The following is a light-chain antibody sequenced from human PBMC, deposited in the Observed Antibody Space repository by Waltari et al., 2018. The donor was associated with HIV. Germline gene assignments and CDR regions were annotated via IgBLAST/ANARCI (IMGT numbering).Light chain of an antibody. CDR2: NTN. Sequence: QTVVTQEPSFSVSPGGTVTLTCGLNSASVSTSFYPSWYQQTPGPAPRTLIYNTNVRSSGVPDRFSGSILGNKAALTITGAQADDESDYYCVLYMIGGSYVFGTGTKVTVL. CDR3: VLYMIGGSYV. J-gene: IGLJ1*01. V-gene: IGLV8-61*01. CDR1: SASVSTSFY.